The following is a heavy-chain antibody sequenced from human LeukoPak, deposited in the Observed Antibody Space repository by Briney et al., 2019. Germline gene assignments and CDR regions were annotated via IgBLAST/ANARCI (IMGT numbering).Heavy chain of an antibody. D-gene: IGHD5-12*01. CDR1: GFTFSSYG. J-gene: IGHJ4*02. CDR3: ARAAVRVAPISFDY. Sequence: GGSLRLSCAASGFTFSSYGMHCVRQAPGKGLEWVAFIRYDGSNKYYADSVKGRFTISRDNSKNTLYLQMNSLRAEDTAVYYCARAAVRVAPISFDYWGQGTLVTVSS. V-gene: IGHV3-30*02. CDR2: IRYDGSNK.